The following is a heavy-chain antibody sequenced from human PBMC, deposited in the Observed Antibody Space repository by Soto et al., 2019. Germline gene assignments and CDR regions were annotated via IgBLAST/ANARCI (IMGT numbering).Heavy chain of an antibody. CDR1: GGSISSGGYY. Sequence: QVQLQESGPGLVKPSQTLSLTCTVSGGSISSGGYYWSWIRQHPGKGLEWIGYIYYSGSTYYNPSLKSRVTESVDTSKNQFSLKMSSVTAADTAVYYCARVGTVTTDVAPPKYWYFDLWGRGTLVTVSS. D-gene: IGHD4-17*01. CDR2: IYYSGST. V-gene: IGHV4-31*03. J-gene: IGHJ2*01. CDR3: ARVGTVTTDVAPPKYWYFDL.